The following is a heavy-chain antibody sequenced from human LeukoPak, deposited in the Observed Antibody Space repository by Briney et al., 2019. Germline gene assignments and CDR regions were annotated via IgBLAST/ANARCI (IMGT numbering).Heavy chain of an antibody. V-gene: IGHV3-23*01. CDR2: ISGSGGST. J-gene: IGHJ4*02. CDR1: GFTFRSYA. CDR3: AKDLYGDYVDY. Sequence: GGSLRLSCAASGFTFRSYAMSGVGQAPGKGREWVSAISGSGGSTYYADSVKGRFTISRDNSKNTLYLQMNSLRAEDTAVYYCAKDLYGDYVDYWGQGTLVTVSS. D-gene: IGHD4-17*01.